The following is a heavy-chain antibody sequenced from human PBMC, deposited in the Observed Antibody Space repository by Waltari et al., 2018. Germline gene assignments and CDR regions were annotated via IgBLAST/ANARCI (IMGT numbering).Heavy chain of an antibody. J-gene: IGHJ4*02. CDR1: GFSIGRSA. V-gene: IGHV3-23*01. CDR3: AKDHASSGWPTFDS. CDR2: ITRQATT. D-gene: IGHD6-19*01. Sequence: EVQFLESGGDLVQPGGSLRLFCAASGFSIGRSAMSWVRQAPGKGPEWVASITRQATTYYAGSVRGRFAISRDESDNKLYLQMSGLRAEDTAMYYCAKDHASSGWPTFDSWGQGTQVTVSS.